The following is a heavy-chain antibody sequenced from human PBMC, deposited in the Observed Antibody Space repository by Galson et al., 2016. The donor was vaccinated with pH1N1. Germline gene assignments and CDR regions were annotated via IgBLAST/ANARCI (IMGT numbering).Heavy chain of an antibody. CDR3: ARVGITIVRGAIDY. J-gene: IGHJ4*02. CDR1: GYSFTNYW. V-gene: IGHV5-51*03. CDR2: IYPSDSDT. D-gene: IGHD3-10*01. Sequence: QSGAEVKKPGESLKISCKGSGYSFTNYWIAWVRQMPGKGLEWMGIIYPSDSDTRYSPSFQGQVTISADTSINTAYLQWSSLQASDTAIYFCARVGITIVRGAIDYWGQGTLVTASS.